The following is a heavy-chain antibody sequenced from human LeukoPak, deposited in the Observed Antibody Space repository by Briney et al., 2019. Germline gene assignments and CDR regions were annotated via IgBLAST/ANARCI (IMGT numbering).Heavy chain of an antibody. D-gene: IGHD3-3*01. Sequence: PGGSLRLSCATSGFFFSSHGLHWVRQAPGKGLEWVANIKFDGSEKYYVDSVKGRFTISRDNAKNSLYLQMNSLRAEDTAVYYCARAPREWLLGYYFEYWGQGTLVTVSS. J-gene: IGHJ4*02. CDR1: GFFFSSHG. V-gene: IGHV3-7*01. CDR2: IKFDGSEK. CDR3: ARAPREWLLGYYFEY.